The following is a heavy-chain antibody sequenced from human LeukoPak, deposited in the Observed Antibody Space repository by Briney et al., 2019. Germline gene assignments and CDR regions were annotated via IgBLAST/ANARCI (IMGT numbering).Heavy chain of an antibody. V-gene: IGHV3-53*01. Sequence: GGSLRLSCAASGFTFNNYAMSWVRQAPGKGLEWVSVIYNNGNTHYADSVKGRFTISRDNSKNTLYLQMNSLRAEDTAVYYCARVGGDQVGYWGQGTLVTVSS. CDR3: ARVGGDQVGY. CDR2: IYNNGNT. D-gene: IGHD4-17*01. CDR1: GFTFNNYA. J-gene: IGHJ4*02.